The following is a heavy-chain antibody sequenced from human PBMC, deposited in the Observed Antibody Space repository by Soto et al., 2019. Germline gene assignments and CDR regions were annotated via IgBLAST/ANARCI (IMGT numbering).Heavy chain of an antibody. Sequence: QVQLVQSGAEVKKPGSSVKVSCKASGGTFSSFAISWVRQAPGQGLEWMGGVNPIFGAANYAQKFQGRATITADKSTTTAYMELSSLRSEDTAVYYCATDPASYYDSSGYYPGAFEIWGQGTMVTVSS. CDR3: ATDPASYYDSSGYYPGAFEI. CDR2: VNPIFGAA. D-gene: IGHD3-22*01. CDR1: GGTFSSFA. V-gene: IGHV1-69*06. J-gene: IGHJ3*02.